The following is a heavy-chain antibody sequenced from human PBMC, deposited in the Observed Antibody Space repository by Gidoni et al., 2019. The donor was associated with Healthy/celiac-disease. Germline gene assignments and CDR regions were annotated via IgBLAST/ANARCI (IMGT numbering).Heavy chain of an antibody. Sequence: QVQLVQSGAEVKKRGSSVKVSCTASGGTFSSYAISWVRQAPGQGLEWMGGIIPIFGTANYAQKFQGRVTITADESTSTAYMELSSLRSEDTAVYYCARRSRWLQPIGAFDYWGQGTLVTVSS. CDR2: IIPIFGTA. V-gene: IGHV1-69*01. J-gene: IGHJ4*02. CDR3: ARRSRWLQPIGAFDY. D-gene: IGHD5-12*01. CDR1: GGTFSSYA.